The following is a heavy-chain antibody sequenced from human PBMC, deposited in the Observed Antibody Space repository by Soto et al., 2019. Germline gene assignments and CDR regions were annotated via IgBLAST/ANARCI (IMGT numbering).Heavy chain of an antibody. D-gene: IGHD3-10*01. J-gene: IGHJ5*02. CDR3: ARGMGFSPDSGIYYPPSWFDP. CDR1: GGSISSYY. Sequence: TSETLSLTCTVSGGSISSYYWSWIRQHPGKGLEWIGYIYYSGSTNYNPSLKSRVTISVDTSKNQFSLKLSSVTAADTAVYYCARGMGFSPDSGIYYPPSWFDPWGKGTLVTVSS. V-gene: IGHV4-59*01. CDR2: IYYSGST.